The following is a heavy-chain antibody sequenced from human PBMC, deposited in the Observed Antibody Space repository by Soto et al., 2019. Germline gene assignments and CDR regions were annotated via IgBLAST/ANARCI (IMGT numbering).Heavy chain of an antibody. J-gene: IGHJ4*02. CDR1: GFTVSSNY. CDR3: AKGEFYHDVSANPVIFDS. CDR2: IYSGGIT. D-gene: IGHD3-22*01. Sequence: EVQLVESGGGLVQPGGSLRLSCAASGFTVSSNYMSWVRQAPGKGLEWVSTIYSGGITYYADSVEGRFTISRDNSKNTLYLQMDSLRAEDTAVYYCAKGEFYHDVSANPVIFDSWGQGTLATVSS. V-gene: IGHV3-66*01.